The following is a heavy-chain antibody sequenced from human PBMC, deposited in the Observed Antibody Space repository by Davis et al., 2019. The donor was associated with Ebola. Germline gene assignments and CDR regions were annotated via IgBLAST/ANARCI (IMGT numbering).Heavy chain of an antibody. J-gene: IGHJ4*02. V-gene: IGHV3-23*01. CDR1: GFTFTSYA. Sequence: GESLKISCAASGFTFTSYAMTWVRQAPGKGLEWVSALDANGRATYYADSVKGRFTISRDNSKNTLYLQMNSLRAEDTAVYYCAKVGWLNYWGQGTLVTVSS. CDR3: AKVGWLNY. D-gene: IGHD6-19*01. CDR2: LDANGRAT.